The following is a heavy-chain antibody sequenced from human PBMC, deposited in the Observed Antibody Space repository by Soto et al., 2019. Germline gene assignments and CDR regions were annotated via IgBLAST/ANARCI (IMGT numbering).Heavy chain of an antibody. Sequence: PSEILSLTCAVSGGSISSGGYSWSWIRQPPGKGLEWIGYIYHSGSTYYNPSLKSRVTISVDRSKNQFSLKLSSVTAADTAIYYCARQAAAGKYYYAMDVWGQGTTVTVSS. V-gene: IGHV4-30-2*01. CDR1: GGSISSGGYS. J-gene: IGHJ6*02. D-gene: IGHD6-13*01. CDR3: ARQAAAGKYYYAMDV. CDR2: IYHSGST.